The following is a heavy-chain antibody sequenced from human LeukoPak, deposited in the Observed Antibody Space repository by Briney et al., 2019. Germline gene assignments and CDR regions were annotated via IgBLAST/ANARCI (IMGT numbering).Heavy chain of an antibody. CDR2: ISSSSSSYI. J-gene: IGHJ6*04. CDR3: ARTTKGAEPTVTTNYGMDV. D-gene: IGHD4-17*01. Sequence: PGGSLRLSCAASGFTFSSYSMNWVRQAPGKGLEWVSSISSSSSSYIYYADSVKGRFTISRDNAKNSLYLQMNSLRAEDTAVYYCARTTKGAEPTVTTNYGMDVWGKGTTVTVSS. CDR1: GFTFSSYS. V-gene: IGHV3-21*01.